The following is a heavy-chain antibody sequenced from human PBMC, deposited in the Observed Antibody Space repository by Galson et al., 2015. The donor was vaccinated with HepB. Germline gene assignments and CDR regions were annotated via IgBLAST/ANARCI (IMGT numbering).Heavy chain of an antibody. V-gene: IGHV3-15*01. Sequence: SLRLSCAASGFTFSNAWMSWVRQAPGKGLEWVGRIKSKTDGGTTDYAAPVKGRFTISRGDSKNTLYLQMNSLKTEDTAVYYCTTAWFKASGWYAPHFDYWGQGTLVTVSS. CDR3: TTAWFKASGWYAPHFDY. J-gene: IGHJ4*02. CDR2: IKSKTDGGTT. D-gene: IGHD6-19*01. CDR1: GFTFSNAW.